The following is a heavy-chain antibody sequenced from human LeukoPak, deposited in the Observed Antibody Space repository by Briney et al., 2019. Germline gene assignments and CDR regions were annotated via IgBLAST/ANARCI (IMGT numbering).Heavy chain of an antibody. CDR3: ARIIGGRHYYYGMDV. Sequence: GGSLRLSCAASGFTFSSYSLNWVRQAPGKGLEWVSYISSSSSTIYYADSVKGRFTISRDNAKNSLYLQMNSLRDEDTAVYYCARIIGGRHYYYGMDVWGQGTTVTVSS. CDR2: ISSSSSTI. D-gene: IGHD2/OR15-2a*01. CDR1: GFTFSSYS. V-gene: IGHV3-48*02. J-gene: IGHJ6*02.